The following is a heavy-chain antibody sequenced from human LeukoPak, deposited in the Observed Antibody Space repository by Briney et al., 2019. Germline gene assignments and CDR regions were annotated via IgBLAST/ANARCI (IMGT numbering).Heavy chain of an antibody. CDR3: ARDLWMIVNQEEYFDY. CDR2: ISAYNGNT. J-gene: IGHJ4*02. CDR1: GYTFTSYG. D-gene: IGHD3-22*01. Sequence: ASVKVSCKASGYTFTSYGISWVRQAPGQGLEWMGWISAYNGNTNYAQKLQGRVTMTTDTSTSTAYMELRSLRSDDTAVYYCARDLWMIVNQEEYFDYWGQGTLVTVSS. V-gene: IGHV1-18*01.